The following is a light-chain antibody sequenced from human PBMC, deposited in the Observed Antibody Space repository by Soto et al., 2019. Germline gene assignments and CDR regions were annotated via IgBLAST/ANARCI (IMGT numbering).Light chain of an antibody. CDR3: SSYTTIDTYV. CDR1: SSDIGAYNH. CDR2: EVS. J-gene: IGLJ1*01. V-gene: IGLV2-14*01. Sequence: QSVLTQPASVSGSPGQSITISCSGTSSDIGAYNHVSWYQQHADKAPKLLIHEVSNRPSGVSNRFSGSKSGNTASLTISGLQAEDEADYYCSSYTTIDTYVFGTGTKVTIL.